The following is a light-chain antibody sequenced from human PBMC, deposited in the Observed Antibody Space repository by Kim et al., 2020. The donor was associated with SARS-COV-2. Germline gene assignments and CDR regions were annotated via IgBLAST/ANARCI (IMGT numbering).Light chain of an antibody. CDR2: AAS. CDR1: QSSQWY. Sequence: LSSAAGERATPCRRGSQSSQWYLSWYQQQPGQPPRLLIDAASNRGTGIPTRCSGSGSGTDFTLTISSLEPEDFAVYYCQQRSDWRSFGPGTKLEI. J-gene: IGKJ2*03. V-gene: IGKV3-11*01. CDR3: QQRSDWRS.